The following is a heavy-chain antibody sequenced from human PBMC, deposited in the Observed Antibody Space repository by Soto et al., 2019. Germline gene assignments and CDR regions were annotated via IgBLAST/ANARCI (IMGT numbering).Heavy chain of an antibody. V-gene: IGHV1-18*01. J-gene: IGHJ4*02. CDR2: ISAYNGNT. CDR1: GYTFTSYG. Sequence: ASVKVSCKASGYTFTSYGISWVRQAPGQGLEWMGWISAYNGNTNYAQKLQGRVTMTTDTSTSTAHMELRSLRSDDTAVYYCARSGGIVLRYFDYWGQGTLVTVSS. D-gene: IGHD3-9*01. CDR3: ARSGGIVLRYFDY.